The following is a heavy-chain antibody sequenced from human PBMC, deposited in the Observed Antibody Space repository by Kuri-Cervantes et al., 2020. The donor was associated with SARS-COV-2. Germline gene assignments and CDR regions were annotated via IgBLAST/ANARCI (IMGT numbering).Heavy chain of an antibody. CDR1: GFTFSSFA. J-gene: IGHJ5*02. CDR2: VSGTGGSS. V-gene: IGHV3-23*01. Sequence: GGSLRLSCVASGFTFSSFAMSWVRQAPGKGLEWVSTVSGTGGSSYYADSVKGPLTTSGDNSKNTLYLQMSGLRTEDTTVYYCAKKRRVMIIRVVMVVDSNWFDPWGQGILVTVSS. CDR3: AKKRRVMIIRVVMVVDSNWFDP. D-gene: IGHD3/OR15-3a*01.